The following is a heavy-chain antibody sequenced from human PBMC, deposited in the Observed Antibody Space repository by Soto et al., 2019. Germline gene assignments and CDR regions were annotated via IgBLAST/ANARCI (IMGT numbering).Heavy chain of an antibody. CDR1: GYTFTSYA. CDR3: ARWTAYSSSSPWFDP. D-gene: IGHD6-6*01. Sequence: EASVKVSCKASGYTFTSYAMHWVRQAPGQRLEWMGWINAGNGNTKYSQKFQGRVTITRDTSASTAYMELSSLRSEDTAVYYCARWTAYSSSSPWFDPWGQGTLVTVSS. CDR2: INAGNGNT. V-gene: IGHV1-3*01. J-gene: IGHJ5*02.